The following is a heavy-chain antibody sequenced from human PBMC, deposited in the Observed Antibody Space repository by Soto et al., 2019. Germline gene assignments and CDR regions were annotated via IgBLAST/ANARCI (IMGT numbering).Heavy chain of an antibody. D-gene: IGHD1-1*01. Sequence: HPGGSLRLSCAASGFTFNMYAISWVRQAPGRGLEWVSGIGGSGANTYYADFVKGRFTISRDNSKNTLYLQTDSLRAEDTAIYYCARTITGYFWAGAYWGQGTLVTVSS. CDR2: IGGSGANT. CDR1: GFTFNMYA. J-gene: IGHJ4*02. CDR3: ARTITGYFWAGAY. V-gene: IGHV3-23*01.